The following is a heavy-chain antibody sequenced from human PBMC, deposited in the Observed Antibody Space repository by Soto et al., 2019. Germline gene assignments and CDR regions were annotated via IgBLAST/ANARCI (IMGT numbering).Heavy chain of an antibody. CDR2: ISGSGVST. D-gene: IGHD4-17*01. CDR3: ASGLVTTLHY. V-gene: IGHV3-23*01. J-gene: IGHJ4*02. Sequence: PGGSLRLSYAASGFTFSSYAMSWVRQAPGKGLEWVSAISGSGVSTYYADSVKGRFTISRDNSKNTLYLQMKRLRAADTAVYYCASGLVTTLHYWGQGTLVTVSS. CDR1: GFTFSSYA.